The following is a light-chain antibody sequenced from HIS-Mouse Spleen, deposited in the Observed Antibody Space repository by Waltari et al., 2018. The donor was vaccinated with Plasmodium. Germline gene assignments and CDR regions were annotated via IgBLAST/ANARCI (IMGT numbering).Light chain of an antibody. CDR1: QSISSY. CDR2: AES. J-gene: IGKJ4*01. Sequence: DIQMTQSPSSLSASVGDRVTITCRASQSISSYLNWYQQKPGNTPKLLIYAESSLQSGVPSRFSGSGSGTDFTLTISSLQPEDFATYYCQQSYSTPPTFGGGTKVEIK. CDR3: QQSYSTPPT. V-gene: IGKV1-39*01.